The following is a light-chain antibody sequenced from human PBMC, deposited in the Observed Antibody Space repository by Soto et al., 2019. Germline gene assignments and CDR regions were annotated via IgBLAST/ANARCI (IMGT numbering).Light chain of an antibody. CDR3: QKYNSAPWA. V-gene: IGKV1-27*01. J-gene: IGKJ1*01. CDR2: AAF. CDR1: QAINNY. Sequence: DFQMTQSPSSLSASVGDRVTITCRATQAINNYVAWYQQKPGKAPNLLSYAAFTLHSGVPSRFSGSGSWTDFTLTISSLQPEDVAIYYCQKYNSAPWAFGQGTKVEVK.